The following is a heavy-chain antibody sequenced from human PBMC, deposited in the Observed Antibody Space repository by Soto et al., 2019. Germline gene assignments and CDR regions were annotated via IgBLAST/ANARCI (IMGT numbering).Heavy chain of an antibody. CDR1: GFTFSSYG. J-gene: IGHJ4*02. D-gene: IGHD3-10*01. CDR3: ARDGTMVRGAKLIQKAFDY. Sequence: GGSLRLSCAASGFTFSSYGMHWVRQAPGKGLEWVAVIWYDGSNKYYADSVKGRFTISRDNSKNTLYLQMNSLRAEDTAVYYCARDGTMVRGAKLIQKAFDYWGQGTLVTVSS. V-gene: IGHV3-33*01. CDR2: IWYDGSNK.